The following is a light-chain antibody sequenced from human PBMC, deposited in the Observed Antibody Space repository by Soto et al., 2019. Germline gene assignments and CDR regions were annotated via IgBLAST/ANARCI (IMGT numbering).Light chain of an antibody. CDR2: DAS. CDR1: QSISSC. CDR3: QQSYRTPPT. Sequence: DIQVTQSPSTLSASAGDRVTISCRASQSISSCLAWYQQKPGQAPRLLIYDASSLASGIPARFSGSGSGTDFTLTISSLQPEDFATYYCQQSYRTPPTFGQGTKVDIK. V-gene: IGKV1-39*01. J-gene: IGKJ1*01.